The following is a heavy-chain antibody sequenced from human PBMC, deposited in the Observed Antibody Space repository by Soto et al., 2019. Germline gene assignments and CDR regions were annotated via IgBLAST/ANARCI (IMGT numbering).Heavy chain of an antibody. V-gene: IGHV3-21*01. D-gene: IGHD6-25*01. J-gene: IGHJ5*02. CDR1: GFTFRSFT. CDR2: ISSNSAYI. Sequence: LRLSCAASGFTFRSFTMNWVRQAPGKGLEWVSTISSNSAYIYYTDALRGRFTISRDNAKNSLHLQMNSLRAEDTAVYYCTRDASRESSARGWFDPWGPGTLVTVYS. CDR3: TRDASRESSARGWFDP.